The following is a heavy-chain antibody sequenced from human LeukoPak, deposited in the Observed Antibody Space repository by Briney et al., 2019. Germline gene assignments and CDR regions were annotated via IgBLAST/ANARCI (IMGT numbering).Heavy chain of an antibody. CDR2: IYYSGST. V-gene: IGHV4-30-4*01. CDR3: ARYVWGSYRADP. Sequence: PSQTLSLTCTVSGASISSGDYYWSWIWQPPGKGLEWIGYIYYSGSTYYNPSLKSRVTISVDTSKNRFSLKLSSVTAADTAVYYCARYVWGSYRADPWGQGTLVTVSS. J-gene: IGHJ5*02. D-gene: IGHD3-16*02. CDR1: GASISSGDYY.